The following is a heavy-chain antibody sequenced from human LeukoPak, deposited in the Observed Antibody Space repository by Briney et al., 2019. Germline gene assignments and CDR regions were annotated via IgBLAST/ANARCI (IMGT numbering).Heavy chain of an antibody. CDR3: ATYRQVLLPFES. CDR2: IGGSGIGHST. J-gene: IGHJ4*02. D-gene: IGHD2-8*02. V-gene: IGHV3-23*01. CDR1: GFTFSTHG. Sequence: GGSLRLSCVGSGFTFSTHGMNWVRQAPGKGLEWVSGIGGSGIGHSTHYADSVKGRFTISRDNSKNMVYLQMDSLRAEDTALYYCATYRQVLLPFESWGQGTLVTVSS.